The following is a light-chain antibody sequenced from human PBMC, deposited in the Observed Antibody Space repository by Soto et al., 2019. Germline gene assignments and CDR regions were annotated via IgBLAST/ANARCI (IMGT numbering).Light chain of an antibody. Sequence: DIQMTQSPSTLSGSVGDRVTITCRASQTISSWLAWYQQKPGKAPKLLIYKASTLKSGVPSRFSGSGSGTEFTITISSLQPDDFATDYCQHYNSYSEAFGQGTKLDI. V-gene: IGKV1-5*03. CDR3: QHYNSYSEA. CDR1: QTISSW. J-gene: IGKJ1*01. CDR2: KAS.